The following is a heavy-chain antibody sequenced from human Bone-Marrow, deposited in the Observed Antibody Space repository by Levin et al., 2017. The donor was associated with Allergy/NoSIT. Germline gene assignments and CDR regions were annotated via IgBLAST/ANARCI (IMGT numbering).Heavy chain of an antibody. CDR1: GFTFSRYS. CDR2: ISSSSSYI. J-gene: IGHJ4*02. Sequence: SCAASGFTFSRYSMDWVRQAPGKGLEWVSSISSSSSYIYYADSVKGRFTISRDNAKNSLYLQMNSLRAEDTAVYYCARDSYGDYGDYWGQGTLVTVSS. V-gene: IGHV3-21*01. D-gene: IGHD4-17*01. CDR3: ARDSYGDYGDY.